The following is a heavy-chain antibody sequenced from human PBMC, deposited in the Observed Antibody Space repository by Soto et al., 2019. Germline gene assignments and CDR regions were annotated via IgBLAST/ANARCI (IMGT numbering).Heavy chain of an antibody. J-gene: IGHJ4*02. Sequence: GGSLRLSCVASGFSFGSYGMHWVRQAPGKGLEWVAGVFYDGSEKFYGDSVKGRFTISRENAKNTLELQMNSLRAEDTAVYYCAGGPRLFDYWGQGTLVTVSS. D-gene: IGHD6-6*01. CDR2: VFYDGSEK. CDR1: GFSFGSYG. V-gene: IGHV3-30*03. CDR3: AGGPRLFDY.